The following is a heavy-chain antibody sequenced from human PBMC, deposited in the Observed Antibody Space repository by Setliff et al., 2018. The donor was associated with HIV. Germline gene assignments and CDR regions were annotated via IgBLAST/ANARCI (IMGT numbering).Heavy chain of an antibody. CDR2: IIPIFGTA. J-gene: IGHJ6*03. D-gene: IGHD5-18*01. V-gene: IGHV1-69*13. CDR3: AVLGRPTGYSYGFRDYYYYMDV. Sequence: VASVKVSCKASGGSFTGYYMHWVRQAPGQGLEWMGGIIPIFGTANYAQKFQGRVTITADESTSTAYMELSSLRSEDTAVYYCAVLGRPTGYSYGFRDYYYYMDVWGKGTTVTVSS. CDR1: GGSFTGYY.